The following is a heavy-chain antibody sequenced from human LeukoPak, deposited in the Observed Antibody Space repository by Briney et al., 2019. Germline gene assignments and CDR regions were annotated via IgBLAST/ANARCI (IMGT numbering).Heavy chain of an antibody. CDR2: ITYDGSNK. J-gene: IGHJ3*02. Sequence: GGSLRLSCAASGFTFSTYAIHWVRQAPGKGLEWVAVITYDGSNKYYADSVKGRFTISRDNSKNTLYLQMNSLRADDTAVYYCARAGYSPDAFDIWGQGTMVTVSS. CDR1: GFTFSTYA. V-gene: IGHV3-30-3*01. D-gene: IGHD5-18*01. CDR3: ARAGYSPDAFDI.